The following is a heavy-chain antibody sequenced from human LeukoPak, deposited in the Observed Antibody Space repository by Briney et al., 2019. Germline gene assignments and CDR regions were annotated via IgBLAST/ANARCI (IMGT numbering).Heavy chain of an antibody. Sequence: KPSETLSLXCTVSGGSISSYYWSWIRQPPGKGLERIGYIYYSGSTNYNPSLKSRVTISVDTSKNQFSLKLSSVTAADTAVYYCARGGGDYEPLDYWGQGTLVTVSS. V-gene: IGHV4-59*01. D-gene: IGHD4-17*01. CDR2: IYYSGST. CDR1: GGSISSYY. CDR3: ARGGGDYEPLDY. J-gene: IGHJ4*02.